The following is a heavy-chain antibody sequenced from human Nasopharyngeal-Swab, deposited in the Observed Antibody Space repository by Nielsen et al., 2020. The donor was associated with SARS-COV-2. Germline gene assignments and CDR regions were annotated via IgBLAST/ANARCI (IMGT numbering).Heavy chain of an antibody. Sequence: SETLSLTCTVSGGSISSYYWSWIRQPPGKGLEWIGYIYYSGSTNYNPSLKSRVTISVDTSKNQFSLKLSSVTAADTAVYYCARYSFYAYGGNSGFAFDIWGQGTMVTVSS. D-gene: IGHD4-23*01. J-gene: IGHJ3*02. CDR1: GGSISSYY. V-gene: IGHV4-59*01. CDR3: ARYSFYAYGGNSGFAFDI. CDR2: IYYSGST.